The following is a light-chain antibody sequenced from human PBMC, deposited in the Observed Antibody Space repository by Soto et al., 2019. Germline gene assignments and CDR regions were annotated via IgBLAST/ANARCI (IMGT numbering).Light chain of an antibody. CDR3: QVWDKSSDLNYV. CDR1: NIGSKR. Sequence: SYELAQPPSVSVAPGQTARVTCGGDNIGSKRVHWYQQKPGQAPVLVVFDDSDRPSGIPERFSGSNSGNTATLTISRVEDGDEADYYCQVWDKSSDLNYVFGIGTKVTVL. J-gene: IGLJ1*01. CDR2: DDS. V-gene: IGLV3-21*02.